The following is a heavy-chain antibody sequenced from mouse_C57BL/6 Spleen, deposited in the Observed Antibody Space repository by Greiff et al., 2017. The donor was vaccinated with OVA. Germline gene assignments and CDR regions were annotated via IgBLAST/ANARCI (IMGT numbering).Heavy chain of an antibody. CDR2: IDPSDSET. J-gene: IGHJ1*03. D-gene: IGHD2-5*01. CDR1: GYTFTSYW. V-gene: IGHV1-52*01. CDR3: ASWSNYLWYFDV. Sequence: VQLQQPGAELVRPGSSVKLSCKASGYTFTSYWMHWVKQRPIQGLEWIGNIDPSDSETTYNQKFKDKATLTVDKSSSTAYMQLSSLTSEDSAVYYCASWSNYLWYFDVWGTGTTVTVSS.